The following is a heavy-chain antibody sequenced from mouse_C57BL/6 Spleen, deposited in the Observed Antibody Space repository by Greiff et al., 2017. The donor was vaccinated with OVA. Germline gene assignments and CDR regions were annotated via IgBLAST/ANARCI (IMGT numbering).Heavy chain of an antibody. CDR2: IDPETGGT. CDR3: TRDDGYYRGFAY. CDR1: GYTFTDYE. Sequence: VQLQQSGAELVRPGASVTLSCKASGYTFTDYEMHWVKQTPVHGLEWIGAIDPETGGTAYNQKFKGKAILTADKSSSTAYMELRSLTSEDSAVYYCTRDDGYYRGFAYWGQGTLVTVSA. V-gene: IGHV1-15*01. D-gene: IGHD2-3*01. J-gene: IGHJ3*01.